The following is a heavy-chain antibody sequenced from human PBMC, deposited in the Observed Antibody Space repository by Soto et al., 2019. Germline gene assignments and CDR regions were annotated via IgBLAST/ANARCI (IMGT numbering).Heavy chain of an antibody. CDR1: GFTFSSYW. J-gene: IGHJ4*02. V-gene: IGHV3-74*01. CDR2: INSDGSST. D-gene: IGHD2-15*01. Sequence: EVLLVESGGGLVQPGGSLRLSCAASGFTFSSYWMHWVRHAPGKGLVWVSRINSDGSSTSYADSVKGRFTISRDNAKNTLYLQMNSLRAEDTAVYYCVRTSLVVAAATREDYWCQGTLVTVSS. CDR3: VRTSLVVAAATREDY.